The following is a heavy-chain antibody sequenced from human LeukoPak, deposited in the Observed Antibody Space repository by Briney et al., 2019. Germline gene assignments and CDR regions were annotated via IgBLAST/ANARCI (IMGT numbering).Heavy chain of an antibody. CDR1: GGTFSSYA. J-gene: IGHJ4*02. CDR3: ARERERELFFDY. V-gene: IGHV1-69*05. CDR2: IIPIFGTA. D-gene: IGHD1-26*01. Sequence: ASVKVSCKASGGTFSSYAISWVRQAPGQGLEWMGRIIPIFGTANCAQKFQGRVTITTDESTSTAYMELSSLRSEDTAVYYCARERERELFFDYWGQGTLVTVSS.